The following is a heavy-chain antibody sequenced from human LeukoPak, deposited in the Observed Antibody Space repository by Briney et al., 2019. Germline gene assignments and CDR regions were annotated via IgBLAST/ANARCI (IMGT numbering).Heavy chain of an antibody. D-gene: IGHD5-12*01. CDR3: ARVGGYSGYEDYYYYGMDV. CDR1: GYTFTSYG. CDR2: ISAYNGNT. V-gene: IGHV1-18*04. Sequence: ASVKVSCKASGYTFTSYGISWVRQAPAQGLEWMGWISAYNGNTNYAQKLQGRVTMTTDTSTSTAYMELRSLRSDDTAVYYCARVGGYSGYEDYYYYGMDVWGKGTTVTVSS. J-gene: IGHJ6*04.